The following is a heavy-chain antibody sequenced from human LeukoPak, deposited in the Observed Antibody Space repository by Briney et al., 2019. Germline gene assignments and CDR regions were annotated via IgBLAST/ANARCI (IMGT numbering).Heavy chain of an antibody. J-gene: IGHJ4*02. CDR2: INPSGGST. D-gene: IGHD1-26*01. V-gene: IGHV1-46*01. CDR1: GYTFTSYY. Sequence: ASVKVSCKASGYTFTSYYMHWVRQAPGQGLEWMGIINPSGGSTSYAQKLQGRVTMTRDMSTSTVYMELSSLRSEDTAVYCCVSKSGSRVYYFDYWGQGTLVTVSS. CDR3: VSKSGSRVYYFDY.